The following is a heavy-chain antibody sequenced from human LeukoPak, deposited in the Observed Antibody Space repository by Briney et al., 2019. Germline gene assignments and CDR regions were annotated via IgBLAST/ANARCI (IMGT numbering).Heavy chain of an antibody. CDR2: ISRSSYR. CDR3: AKDHPVVAY. J-gene: IGHJ4*02. V-gene: IGHV3-21*04. Sequence: GGSLRLSCAASGFTFSNYDMNWVRQAPGKGLEWVSSISRSSYRYHGDSVKGRFTISRDNAKNSLYLQMNSLTPEDTAFYYCAKDHPVVAYWGQGSLVAVSS. D-gene: IGHD2-15*01. CDR1: GFTFSNYD.